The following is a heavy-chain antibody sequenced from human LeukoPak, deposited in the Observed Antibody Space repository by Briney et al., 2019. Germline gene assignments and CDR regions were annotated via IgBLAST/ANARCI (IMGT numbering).Heavy chain of an antibody. D-gene: IGHD3-10*01. V-gene: IGHV3-23*01. CDR2: ISTSGEST. Sequence: ETLSLTCTVSGGSISSYYWSWVRQAPGKGLEWVSAISTSGESTYYADSVKGHFTISRDNSKNTLYLQMNSLRAEDTAIYFFAKGSGNGYCSGPFDYWGQGTLVTVSS. J-gene: IGHJ4*02. CDR3: AKGSGNGYCSGPFDY. CDR1: GGSISSYY.